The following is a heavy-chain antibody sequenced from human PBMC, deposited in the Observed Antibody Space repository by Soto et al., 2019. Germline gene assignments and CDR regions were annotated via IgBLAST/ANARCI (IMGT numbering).Heavy chain of an antibody. CDR3: ALLEAGYCSSTSCLEYYYYGMDV. CDR1: GFTFSSYG. V-gene: IGHV3-30*03. CDR2: ISYDGSNK. D-gene: IGHD2-2*03. J-gene: IGHJ6*02. Sequence: QVQLVESGGGVVQPGRSLRLSCAASGFTFSSYGMHWVRQAPGKGLEWVAVISYDGSNKYYADSVKGRFTISRDNSKNTLYLQMNSLRAEDTAVYYCALLEAGYCSSTSCLEYYYYGMDVWGQGTTVTVSS.